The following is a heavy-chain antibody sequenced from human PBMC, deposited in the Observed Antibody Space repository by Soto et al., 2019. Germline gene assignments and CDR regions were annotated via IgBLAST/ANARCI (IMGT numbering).Heavy chain of an antibody. CDR1: VGTFSSYT. CDR2: IIPILGIA. D-gene: IGHD4-17*01. J-gene: IGHJ1*01. CDR3: AIDRVVYGDYEDFQH. V-gene: IGHV1-69*08. Sequence: QVQLVQSGAEVKKPGSSVQVSCKAYVGTFSSYTISWVRQAPGRGREWMGRIIPILGIAHYAQKFQGRVTITADKSTSTAYMELSSLRSEDTGVYYCAIDRVVYGDYEDFQHWGQGTLVTVSS.